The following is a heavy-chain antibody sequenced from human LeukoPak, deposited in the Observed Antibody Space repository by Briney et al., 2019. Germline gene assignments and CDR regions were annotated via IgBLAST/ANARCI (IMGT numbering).Heavy chain of an antibody. CDR1: GFTFDDYA. CDR2: ISWNSGSI. CDR3: AKATHILDRSPTDY. D-gene: IGHD3-22*01. Sequence: GGSLRLSCAASGFTFDDYAMHWVRQAPGKGLEWVSGISWNSGSIGYADSVKGRFTISRDNAKNSLYLQMNSLRAEDTALYYCAKATHILDRSPTDYWGQGTLVTVSS. J-gene: IGHJ4*02. V-gene: IGHV3-9*01.